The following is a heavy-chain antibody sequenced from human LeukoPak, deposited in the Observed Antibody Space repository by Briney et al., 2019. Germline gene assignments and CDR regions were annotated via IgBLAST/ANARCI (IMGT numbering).Heavy chain of an antibody. CDR2: IKTKTDGGTT. CDR3: ANIFGGNSHRSDY. D-gene: IGHD4-23*01. Sequence: PGGSLRLSCAASGFTFSSAWRSWGRQAPGQGLEWLGRIKTKTDGGTTDYAAPVKGRFTISRDDSKDTLYLQMNSLKSDDTAVYYCANIFGGNSHRSDYWGQGNLVTLSS. J-gene: IGHJ4*02. CDR1: GFTFSSAW. V-gene: IGHV3-15*01.